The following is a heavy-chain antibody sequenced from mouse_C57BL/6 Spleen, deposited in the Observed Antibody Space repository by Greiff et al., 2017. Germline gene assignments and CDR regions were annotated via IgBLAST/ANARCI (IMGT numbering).Heavy chain of an antibody. Sequence: LVKPGASVKMSCKASGYTFTDYNMHWVKQSHGKSLEWIGYINPNNGGTSYNQKFKGKATLTVNKSSSTAYMELRSLTSEDSAVYYCARPEDYFDYWGQGTTLTVSS. CDR1: GYTFTDYN. CDR3: ARPEDYFDY. V-gene: IGHV1-22*01. J-gene: IGHJ2*01. CDR2: INPNNGGT.